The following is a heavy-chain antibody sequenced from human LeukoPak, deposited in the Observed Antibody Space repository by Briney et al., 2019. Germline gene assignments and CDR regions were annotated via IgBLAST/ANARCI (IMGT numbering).Heavy chain of an antibody. CDR2: IYPGDSDT. CDR1: GYSFTSYW. V-gene: IGHV5-51*01. Sequence: VESLKISLKGSGYSFTSYWLGWVRQMPGKGLEWIGIIYPGDSDTRYSPSFQGQVTISADKSISTAYLQWSSLKASDTAMYYCARLHYYDILTGYYFDYWGQGTLVTVSS. J-gene: IGHJ4*02. CDR3: ARLHYYDILTGYYFDY. D-gene: IGHD3-9*01.